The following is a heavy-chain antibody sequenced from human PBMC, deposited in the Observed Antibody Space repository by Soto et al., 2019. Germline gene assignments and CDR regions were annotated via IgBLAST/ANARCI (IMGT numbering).Heavy chain of an antibody. D-gene: IGHD6-13*01. CDR3: ARDKGPGSLVPYYFDY. CDR2: IIPIFGTA. V-gene: IGHV1-69*13. Sequence: SVKVSCKASGGTFSSYAISWVRQAPGQGLEWMGGIIPIFGTANYAQKFQGRVTITADESTSTAYMELSSLRSEDTAVYYCARDKGPGSLVPYYFDYWGQGTLVTVSS. J-gene: IGHJ4*02. CDR1: GGTFSSYA.